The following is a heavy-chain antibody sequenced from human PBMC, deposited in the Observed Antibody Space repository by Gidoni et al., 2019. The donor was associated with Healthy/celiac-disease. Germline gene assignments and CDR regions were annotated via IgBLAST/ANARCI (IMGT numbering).Heavy chain of an antibody. V-gene: IGHV4-4*07. CDR2: IYTSGST. Sequence: QVQLQESGPGLVKPSETLSLTCTVSGGSISSYYWSWIRQPAGKGLEWIGRIYTSGSTNYNPSLKSRVTMSVDTSKNQFSLKLSSVTAADTAVYYCAREEGQQLDKDWYFDLWGRGTLVTVSS. CDR1: GGSISSYY. D-gene: IGHD6-13*01. J-gene: IGHJ2*01. CDR3: AREEGQQLDKDWYFDL.